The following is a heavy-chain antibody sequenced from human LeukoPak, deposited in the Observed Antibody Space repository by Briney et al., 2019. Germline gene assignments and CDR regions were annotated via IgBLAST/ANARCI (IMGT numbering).Heavy chain of an antibody. CDR2: IYYSGST. V-gene: IGHV4-59*01. Sequence: SETLSLTCTVSGGSISSYYWSWIRQPPGKGLEWIGYIYYSGSTNYNPSLKSRVTISVDTSKNQFSLKLSSVTAADTAVYYCARVRFEGGSGSYYLYYYYMDVWGKGTTVTVSS. CDR3: ARVRFEGGSGSYYLYYYYMDV. D-gene: IGHD3-10*01. CDR1: GGSISSYY. J-gene: IGHJ6*03.